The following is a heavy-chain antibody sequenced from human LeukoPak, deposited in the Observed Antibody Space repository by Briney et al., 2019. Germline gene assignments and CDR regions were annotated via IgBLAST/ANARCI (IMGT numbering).Heavy chain of an antibody. D-gene: IGHD3-10*01. J-gene: IGHJ4*02. Sequence: SETLSLTCTVFGGSFSDYYWSWIRQPPGKGLEWIGEINHGGSTNYNPSLKSRVTISLDTSKNQFSLRLSSVTAADTAVYFCARGYGSGSYYVYWGQGTLVPVSS. CDR2: INHGGST. CDR1: GGSFSDYY. V-gene: IGHV4-34*01. CDR3: ARGYGSGSYYVY.